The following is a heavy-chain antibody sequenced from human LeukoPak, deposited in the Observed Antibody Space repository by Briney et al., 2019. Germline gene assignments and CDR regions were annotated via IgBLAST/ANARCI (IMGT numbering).Heavy chain of an antibody. D-gene: IGHD3-3*01. V-gene: IGHV1-18*04. CDR3: ARDSAHYDFWSGYSPMAFDI. J-gene: IGHJ3*02. CDR2: ISAYNGNT. CDR1: GYTFTGYY. Sequence: GASVKVSCKASGYTFTGYYMHWVRQAPGQGLEWMGWISAYNGNTNYAQKLQGRVTMATDTSTSTAYMELRSLRSDDTAVYYCARDSAHYDFWSGYSPMAFDIWGQGTMVSVSS.